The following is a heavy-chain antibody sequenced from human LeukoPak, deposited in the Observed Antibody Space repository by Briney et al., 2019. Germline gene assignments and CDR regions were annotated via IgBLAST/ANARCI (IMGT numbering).Heavy chain of an antibody. CDR2: ISGSGGST. D-gene: IGHD6-19*01. J-gene: IGHJ6*02. CDR1: GFTFSSYA. Sequence: GGSLRLSCAASGFTFSSYAMSWVRQAPGKGLEWVSAISGSGGSTYYADSVKGRFTISRDNSKDTLYLQMNSLRAEDTAVYYCASGSYSSGWYGGDYYYGMDVWGQGTTVTVSS. V-gene: IGHV3-23*01. CDR3: ASGSYSSGWYGGDYYYGMDV.